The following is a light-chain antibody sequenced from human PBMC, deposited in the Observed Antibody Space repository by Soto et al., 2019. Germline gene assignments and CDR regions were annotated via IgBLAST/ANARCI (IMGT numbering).Light chain of an antibody. CDR2: DAS. CDR1: QSVSSN. Sequence: EIVMTQSPATLSVSPGERATLSCRASQSVSSNLAWYQQKVGQAPRLLIYDASTRATGVPARFSGSGSGTEFTLTISSLQSEDFAVDYCQQYSNWPETFGQGTKVDIK. J-gene: IGKJ1*01. CDR3: QQYSNWPET. V-gene: IGKV3-15*01.